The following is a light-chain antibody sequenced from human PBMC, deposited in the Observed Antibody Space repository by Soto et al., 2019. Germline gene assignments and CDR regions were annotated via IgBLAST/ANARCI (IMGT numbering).Light chain of an antibody. CDR3: QHYNSYSEA. J-gene: IGKJ1*01. Sequence: DIRVSQSPSTLSGSIGDRVTITCRASQTISSWLAWYQQKPGKGPKLLIYKASTLKSGVPSRFSGSGSGTEFTLTISSLQPDDFATYYCQHYNSYSEAFAQRTKVAI. V-gene: IGKV1-5*03. CDR1: QTISSW. CDR2: KAS.